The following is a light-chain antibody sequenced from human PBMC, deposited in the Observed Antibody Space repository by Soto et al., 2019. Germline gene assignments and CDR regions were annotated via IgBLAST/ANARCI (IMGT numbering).Light chain of an antibody. CDR3: CSYSDSSTLVV. Sequence: QSALTQPASVSGSPGQSITISCAGTSSDVGSYNLVSWYQQLPGKVPKLMIYEGSQRPSGVSNRFSGSKSGNTASLTISGLQAEDEAEYYCCSYSDSSTLVVFGGGTKVTVL. CDR2: EGS. CDR1: SSDVGSYNL. V-gene: IGLV2-23*01. J-gene: IGLJ2*01.